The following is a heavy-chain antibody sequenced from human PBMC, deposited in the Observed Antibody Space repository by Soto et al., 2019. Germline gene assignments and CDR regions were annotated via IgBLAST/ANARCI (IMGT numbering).Heavy chain of an antibody. CDR2: IYTSGNN. CDR3: VREYEGGGYGSGGGCYGLDV. J-gene: IGHJ6*02. V-gene: IGHV4-4*07. Sequence: QVQLQESGPGLVKPSETLSLTCIVSGGSISNPYWSWIRQPAGKGLEWIGRIYTSGNNYYHPSLKSRVTMSADTSNFQLSLKMTSGIGAGTAVYYCVREYEGGGYGSGGGCYGLDVCGQGTTVTVSS. D-gene: IGHD2-15*01. CDR1: GGSISNPY.